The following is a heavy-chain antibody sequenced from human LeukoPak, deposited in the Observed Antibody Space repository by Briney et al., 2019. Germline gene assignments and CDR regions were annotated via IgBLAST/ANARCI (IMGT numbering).Heavy chain of an antibody. J-gene: IGHJ6*03. CDR1: GFTSSSYA. V-gene: IGHV3-23*01. CDR2: ISGSGGST. D-gene: IGHD4-17*01. CDR3: AKDSTAGSYYYYYMDV. Sequence: GGSLRLSCAASGFTSSSYAMSWVRQAPGKGLEWVSAISGSGGSTYYADSVKGRFTISRDNSKNTLYLQMSSLRAEDTAVYYCAKDSTAGSYYYYYMDVWGKGTTVTVSS.